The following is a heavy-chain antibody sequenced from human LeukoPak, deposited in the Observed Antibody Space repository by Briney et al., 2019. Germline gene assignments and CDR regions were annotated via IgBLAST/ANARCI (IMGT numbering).Heavy chain of an antibody. V-gene: IGHV3-23*01. D-gene: IGHD3-22*01. CDR1: GFTFSSYW. CDR2: ITGGGDTT. J-gene: IGHJ4*02. CDR3: ARAKGSSGYYQLPIDY. Sequence: GGSLRLSCAASGFTFSSYWMHWVRQDPGKGLEWVSGITGGGDTTHHADSVKGRFTIFRDNSKNTLFLQMNSLRVEDTALYYCARAKGSSGYYQLPIDYWGQGILVTVSS.